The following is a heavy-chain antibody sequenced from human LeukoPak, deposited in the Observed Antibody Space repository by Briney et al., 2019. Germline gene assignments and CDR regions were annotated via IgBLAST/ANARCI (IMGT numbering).Heavy chain of an antibody. Sequence: GGSLRLSCAASGLTFSSYGMSWVRQAPGRGLEWVSAISTTGGTTYYADSVRGRFTISRDNSKNTLYLQMNSLRAEDTAVYYCARKAGYYYGSGDYWGQGTLVTVSS. D-gene: IGHD3-10*01. V-gene: IGHV3-23*01. CDR1: GLTFSSYG. J-gene: IGHJ4*02. CDR3: ARKAGYYYGSGDY. CDR2: ISTTGGTT.